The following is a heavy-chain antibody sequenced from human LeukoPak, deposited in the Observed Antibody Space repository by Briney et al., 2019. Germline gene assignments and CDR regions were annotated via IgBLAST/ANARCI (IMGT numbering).Heavy chain of an antibody. CDR2: IRSKPYGETT. J-gene: IGHJ4*02. Sequence: PGGSLRLSCTPSGFTFGEYAMSCVRQAPGKGLEWVGFIRSKPYGETTEYAASVKGRFTISRDDSKSIAYLQMNSLKTEDTAVYYCTTGIKTADHWGQGTLVTVSS. V-gene: IGHV3-49*04. CDR3: TTGIKTADH. CDR1: GFTFGEYA. D-gene: IGHD2-15*01.